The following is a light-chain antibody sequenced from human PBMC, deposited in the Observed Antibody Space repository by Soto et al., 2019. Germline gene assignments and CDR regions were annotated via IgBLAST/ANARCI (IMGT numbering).Light chain of an antibody. CDR2: AAS. V-gene: IGKV1-39*01. Sequence: DIQMTQSPSSLSASVGDRVTITCRASQSISSYLNWYQQKPGKAPKLLIYAASSLQSGVPSRFSGSGSGTDFPLTISSLQPEDFATYYCQQSHSTLFTFGPGTKVDIK. CDR3: QQSHSTLFT. CDR1: QSISSY. J-gene: IGKJ3*01.